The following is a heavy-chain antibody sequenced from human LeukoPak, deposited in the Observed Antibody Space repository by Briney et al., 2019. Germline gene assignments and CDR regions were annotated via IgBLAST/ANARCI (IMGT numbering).Heavy chain of an antibody. CDR3: ARDPAYYFDY. CDR2: IHHSGTT. V-gene: IGHV4-59*12. CDR1: GFTFSSYA. J-gene: IGHJ4*02. Sequence: GSLRLSCAASGFTFSSYAMSWVRQAPGKGLEWIGYIHHSGTTDYNPSLKSRVTISVDTSKNQFSLKLSSVTAADTAVYYCARDPAYYFDYWGQGTLVTVSS.